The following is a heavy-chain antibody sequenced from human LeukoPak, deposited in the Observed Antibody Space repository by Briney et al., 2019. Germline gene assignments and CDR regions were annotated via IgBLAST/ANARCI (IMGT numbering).Heavy chain of an antibody. D-gene: IGHD3-22*01. Sequence: ASVKVSCKASGYTFTSYYMHWVRQAPGQGLEWMGIINPSGGSTSYAQKFQGRVTMTRDTSTSTVYMELSSLRSEDTAVYYCARGGNVYDSSCYTGGTDYWGQGTLVTVSS. V-gene: IGHV1-46*01. J-gene: IGHJ4*02. CDR1: GYTFTSYY. CDR3: ARGGNVYDSSCYTGGTDY. CDR2: INPSGGST.